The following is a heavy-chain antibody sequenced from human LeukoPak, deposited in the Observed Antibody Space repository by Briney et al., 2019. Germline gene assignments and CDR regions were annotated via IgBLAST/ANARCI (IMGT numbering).Heavy chain of an antibody. CDR1: GVSISSGNYY. CDR3: VKDRGDYGGDPGYFDY. J-gene: IGHJ4*02. D-gene: IGHD4-17*01. Sequence: PSETLSLTCTVSGVSISSGNYYWTWIRQHPGKGLEWIGCLHPTGSTHYNPSLKGRLSISVGTSKNQFSLRLNSVTAADTAVYYRVKDRGDYGGDPGYFDYWGQGTHVTVSS. CDR2: LHPTGST. V-gene: IGHV4-31*03.